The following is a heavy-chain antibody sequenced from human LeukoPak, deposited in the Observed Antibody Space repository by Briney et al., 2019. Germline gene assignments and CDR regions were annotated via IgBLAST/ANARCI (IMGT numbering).Heavy chain of an antibody. CDR1: GYTFTGYY. CDR3: ARVGITIFGGFYGMDV. D-gene: IGHD3-3*01. CDR2: INPNSGGT. J-gene: IGHJ6*02. V-gene: IGHV1-2*02. Sequence: GASVKVSCKASGYTFTGYYMHWVRQAPGQGLEWMGWINPNSGGTNYAQKFQGRVTMTRDTSISTAYMELSRLRSDDTAVYYCARVGITIFGGFYGMDVWGQGTTATVSS.